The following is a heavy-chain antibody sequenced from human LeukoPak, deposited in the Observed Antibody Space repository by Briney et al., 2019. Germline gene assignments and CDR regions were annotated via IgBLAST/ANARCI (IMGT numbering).Heavy chain of an antibody. CDR2: LRYDGRNQ. Sequence: GGSLRLSCVASGFTFNPYGMNWIRQAPGKGLEWVSFLRYDGRNQHYADSVGGRFTISRDNPNNTLYLQMNSLRPEDTAVYYCAKDPVAGAPAYYFDNWGQGTLVTVSS. CDR1: GFTFNPYG. D-gene: IGHD6-19*01. J-gene: IGHJ4*02. V-gene: IGHV3-30*02. CDR3: AKDPVAGAPAYYFDN.